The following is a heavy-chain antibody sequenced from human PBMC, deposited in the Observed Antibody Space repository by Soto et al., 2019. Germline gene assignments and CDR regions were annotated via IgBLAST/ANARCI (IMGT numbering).Heavy chain of an antibody. V-gene: IGHV1-69*01. Sequence: QVQLVQSGAEVKKPGSSVKVSCKASRGTFSSYAISWVRQAPGQGLEWMGGIIPIFGTANYAQTFQGRVTITADESTSTAYMELRSLRSEDTAVYYCARPGDCSSTSCYKYYYYGMDVWGQGTTVTVFS. CDR3: ARPGDCSSTSCYKYYYYGMDV. D-gene: IGHD2-2*02. J-gene: IGHJ6*02. CDR1: RGTFSSYA. CDR2: IIPIFGTA.